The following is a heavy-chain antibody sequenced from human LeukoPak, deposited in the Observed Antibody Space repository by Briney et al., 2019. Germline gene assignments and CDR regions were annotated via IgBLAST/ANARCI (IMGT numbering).Heavy chain of an antibody. CDR1: GFTFSSYA. Sequence: GGSLRLSCAASGFTFSSYAMHWVRQALGKGLEWVAVISYDGSNKYYADSVKGRFTISRDNSKNTLYLQMNSLRAEDTAVYYCARDRGYSYGFKDYWGQGTLVTVSS. J-gene: IGHJ4*02. V-gene: IGHV3-30-3*01. D-gene: IGHD5-18*01. CDR2: ISYDGSNK. CDR3: ARDRGYSYGFKDY.